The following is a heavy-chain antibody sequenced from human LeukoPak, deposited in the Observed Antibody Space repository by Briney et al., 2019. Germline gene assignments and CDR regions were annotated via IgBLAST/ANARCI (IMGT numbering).Heavy chain of an antibody. V-gene: IGHV1-24*01. CDR1: GYTLTELS. CDR2: FDPEDGET. Sequence: ASVKVSCKVSGYTLTELSMHWVRQAPGKGLEWMGGFDPEDGETIYAQKFQGRVTMTEDTSTDTAYMELSSLRSEDTAVYYCARSRIVAPLHSSTKPEYFQHWGQGTLVTVSS. CDR3: ARSRIVAPLHSSTKPEYFQH. J-gene: IGHJ1*01. D-gene: IGHD6-13*01.